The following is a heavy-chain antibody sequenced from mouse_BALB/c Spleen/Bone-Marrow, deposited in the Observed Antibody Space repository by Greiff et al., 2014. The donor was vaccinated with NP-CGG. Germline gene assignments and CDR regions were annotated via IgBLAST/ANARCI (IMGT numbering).Heavy chain of an antibody. CDR1: GYTFTDYY. CDR3: ARRGYFDY. Sequence: VHLVESGAELARPGASVKLSCKASGYTFTDYYINWVKQRTGQGLEWIGEIYPGSGNTYYNEKFKGKATLTADKSSSTAYMQLSSLTSEDSAVYFCARRGYFDYWGQGTTLTVSS. CDR2: IYPGSGNT. V-gene: IGHV1-77*01. J-gene: IGHJ2*01.